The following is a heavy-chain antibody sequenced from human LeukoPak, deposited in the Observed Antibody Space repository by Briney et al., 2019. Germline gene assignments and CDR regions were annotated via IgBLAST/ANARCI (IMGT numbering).Heavy chain of an antibody. J-gene: IGHJ4*02. CDR1: GGTFSSYA. V-gene: IGHV1-69*13. CDR3: ARARSGWYGTDY. CDR2: IIPIFGTA. Sequence: SVKVSCKASGGTFSSYAISWVRQAPGQGLEWMGGIIPIFGTANYAQKFQGRVTITADESTSTAYMELSSLRSEDAAVYYCARARSGWYGTDYWGQGTLVTVSS. D-gene: IGHD6-19*01.